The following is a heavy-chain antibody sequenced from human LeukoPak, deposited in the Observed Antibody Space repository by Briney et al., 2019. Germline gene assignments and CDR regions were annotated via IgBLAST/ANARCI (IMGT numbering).Heavy chain of an antibody. CDR3: ARDSGAKGDY. CDR1: GFMFNSYS. Sequence: GGSLRLSCAASGFMFNSYSMNWVRQAPGKGLEWISYISTSSTTVHCADAVKGRFTISRDDAKNLLFLQMNSLRVEDTAVYYCARDSGAKGDYWGQGTLVTVSS. D-gene: IGHD1-1*01. J-gene: IGHJ4*02. CDR2: ISTSSTTV. V-gene: IGHV3-48*04.